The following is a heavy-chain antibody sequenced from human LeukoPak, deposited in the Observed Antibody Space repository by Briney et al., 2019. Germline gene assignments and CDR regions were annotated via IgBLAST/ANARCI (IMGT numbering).Heavy chain of an antibody. J-gene: IGHJ4*02. CDR2: MNQDGSEK. CDR1: GFTISSYW. V-gene: IGHV3-7*01. D-gene: IGHD6-19*01. Sequence: QPGGSLRLSCAASGFTISSYWMSWVRQAPGKGLEWVANMNQDGSEKYYVDSVKGRFTISRDNAENSLYLQMNSLRAEDTAVYYCARDDSGPDYWGQGTLVTVSS. CDR3: ARDDSGPDY.